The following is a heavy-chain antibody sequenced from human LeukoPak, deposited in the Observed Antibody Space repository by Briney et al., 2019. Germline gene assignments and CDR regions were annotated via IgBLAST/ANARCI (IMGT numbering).Heavy chain of an antibody. CDR3: ASVGTSGWYGAS. V-gene: IGHV1-3*01. CDR2: INAGNGNT. CDR1: GYTFTNYG. Sequence: ASVTLSSKASGYTFTNYGIHWVRQAPGQRLEWMGWINAGNGNTRSSQKLQGRVTITTDTSANTAYMELSSLISEDTAIYFCASVGTSGWYGASWGEGTQVSVSS. D-gene: IGHD6-13*01. J-gene: IGHJ4*02.